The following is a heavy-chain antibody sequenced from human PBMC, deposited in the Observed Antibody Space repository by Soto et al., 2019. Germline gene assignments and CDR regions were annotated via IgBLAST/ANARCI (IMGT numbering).Heavy chain of an antibody. Sequence: GGSLRLSCSASGFTLSSYAMGWVRQAPGKGLEWVSAISGSGGSTYYADSVKGRFTISRDNSKNTLYLQMNSLRAEDTAVYYCAKDIPRIVATITYFDYWGQGTLVTVSS. J-gene: IGHJ4*02. CDR1: GFTLSSYA. CDR2: ISGSGGST. CDR3: AKDIPRIVATITYFDY. V-gene: IGHV3-23*01. D-gene: IGHD5-12*01.